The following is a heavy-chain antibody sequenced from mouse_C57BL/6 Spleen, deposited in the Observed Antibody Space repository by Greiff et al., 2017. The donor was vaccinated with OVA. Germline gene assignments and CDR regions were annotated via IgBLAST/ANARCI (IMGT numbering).Heavy chain of an antibody. CDR3: ARGIITTDWYFDV. V-gene: IGHV5-4*01. CDR2: ISDGGSYT. J-gene: IGHJ1*03. Sequence: EVQGVESGGGLVKPGGSLKLSCAASGFTFSSYAMSWVRQTPEKRLEWVATISDGGSYTYYPDNVKGRFTISRDNAKNNLYLQMSHLKSEDTAMYYCARGIITTDWYFDVWGTGTTVTVSS. D-gene: IGHD1-1*01. CDR1: GFTFSSYA.